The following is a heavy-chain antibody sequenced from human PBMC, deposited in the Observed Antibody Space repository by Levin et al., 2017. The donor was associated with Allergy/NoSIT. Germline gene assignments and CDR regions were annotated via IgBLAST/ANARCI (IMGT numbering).Heavy chain of an antibody. CDR3: ARDRWNGGNFSDYYYYGMDV. Sequence: SQTLSLTCTVSGGSISSGGYYWSWIRQHPGKGLEWIGYIYYSGSTYYNPSLKSRVTISVDTSKNQFSLKLSSVTAADTAVYYCARDRWNGGNFSDYYYYGMDVWGQGTTVTVSS. D-gene: IGHD4-23*01. V-gene: IGHV4-31*03. J-gene: IGHJ6*02. CDR1: GGSISSGGYY. CDR2: IYYSGST.